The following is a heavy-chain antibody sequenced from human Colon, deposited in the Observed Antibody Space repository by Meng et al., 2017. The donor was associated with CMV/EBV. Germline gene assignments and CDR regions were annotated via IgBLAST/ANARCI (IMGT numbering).Heavy chain of an antibody. CDR1: GYRFSDYY. Sequence: KVAGYRFSDYYLDWVRQAHGRGSEWMGSMIHNTGGTNYAQKFQGRVTMSGDTSISTAYMELRNVRSEDTAVYYCVRGSEISTGSYGDSWGQGTLVTVS. CDR2: MIHNTGGT. J-gene: IGHJ5*02. V-gene: IGHV1-2*02. D-gene: IGHD3-9*01. CDR3: VRGSEISTGSYGDS.